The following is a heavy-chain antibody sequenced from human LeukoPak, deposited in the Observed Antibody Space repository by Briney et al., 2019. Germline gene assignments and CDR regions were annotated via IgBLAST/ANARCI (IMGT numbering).Heavy chain of an antibody. CDR1: GFTFSSYW. D-gene: IGHD6-13*01. Sequence: GGSLRLSCAASGFTFSSYWMSWVRQAPGKGLEWVAHIKQDGSEKYYVDSVKGRFTISRDNAKNSLYLQMNSLRAEDTAVYYCARAWTVAAAGPYYFDYWGQGTLVTVSS. CDR3: ARAWTVAAAGPYYFDY. CDR2: IKQDGSEK. V-gene: IGHV3-7*01. J-gene: IGHJ4*02.